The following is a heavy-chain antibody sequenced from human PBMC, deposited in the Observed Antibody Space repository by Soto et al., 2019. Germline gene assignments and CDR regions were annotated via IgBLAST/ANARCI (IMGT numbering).Heavy chain of an antibody. CDR3: ARGAAGGAFDM. Sequence: GGSLRLSCAASGFTFSSYNINWVRQAPGKGLEWISFISSFSSTIYYADSVRGRFIISRDNAKNSLSLQMNSLRAEDTAVYFCARGAAGGAFDMWGQGTMVTVSS. CDR2: ISSFSSTI. V-gene: IGHV3-48*01. D-gene: IGHD3-10*01. CDR1: GFTFSSYN. J-gene: IGHJ3*02.